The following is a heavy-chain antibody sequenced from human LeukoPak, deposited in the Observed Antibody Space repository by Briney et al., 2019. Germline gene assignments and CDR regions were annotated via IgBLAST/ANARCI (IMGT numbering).Heavy chain of an antibody. Sequence: GGSLRLSCAASGFTFDDYGMSWVRQAPGKGLEWVSGINWNGGSTGYADSVKGRFTISRDNAKNSLYLQMNSLRAEDTAVYYCARGGRYYYGSGSYPYAFDIWGQGTMVTVSS. D-gene: IGHD3-10*01. V-gene: IGHV3-20*04. J-gene: IGHJ3*02. CDR2: INWNGGST. CDR3: ARGGRYYYGSGSYPYAFDI. CDR1: GFTFDDYG.